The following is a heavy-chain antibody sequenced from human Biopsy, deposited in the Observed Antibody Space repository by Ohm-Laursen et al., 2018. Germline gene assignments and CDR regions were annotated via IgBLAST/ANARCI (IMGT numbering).Heavy chain of an antibody. V-gene: IGHV3-23*01. CDR1: GFIFSTHD. Sequence: GSLRLSCAASGFIFSTHDMSWVRQVPGKGLEWLSYISSSGGSTYHAEFLKGRFSISRDNYRNTLSLQMGSLRVDDTALYYCVRGLYDNSGQNFDYWGQGTLVTVSS. CDR2: ISSSGGST. J-gene: IGHJ4*02. CDR3: VRGLYDNSGQNFDY. D-gene: IGHD3-22*01.